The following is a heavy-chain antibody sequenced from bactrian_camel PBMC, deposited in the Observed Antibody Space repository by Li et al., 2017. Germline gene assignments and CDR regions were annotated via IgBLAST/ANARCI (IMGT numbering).Heavy chain of an antibody. D-gene: IGHD1*01. CDR2: IDTETESGT. J-gene: IGHJ4*01. CDR3: TSDPFVSWAWSFGEY. CDR1: GFRFGDYG. V-gene: IGHV3S40*01. Sequence: VQLVESGGGLVQSGGSLSLACQASGFRFGDYGMSWVRQAPGKGFEWLAGIDTETESGTYYAESVKGRFTISRDNAKSTVYLQLDTLKSEDTAMYYCTSDPFVSWAWSFGEYWGQGTQVTVS.